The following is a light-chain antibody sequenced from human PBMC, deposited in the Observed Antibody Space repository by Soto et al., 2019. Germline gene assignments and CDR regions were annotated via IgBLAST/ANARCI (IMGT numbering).Light chain of an antibody. V-gene: IGLV2-14*01. CDR2: EVN. Sequence: QSALTQPPSASGSPGQSVTISCTGTSSDVGGYNSVSWYQQHPGKAPKLMIYEVNNRPSGVSNRFSGSKSGNTASLTISGLQAEDEADYYCTSYTSSSTWLFGGGTKLTVL. CDR1: SSDVGGYNS. J-gene: IGLJ2*01. CDR3: TSYTSSSTWL.